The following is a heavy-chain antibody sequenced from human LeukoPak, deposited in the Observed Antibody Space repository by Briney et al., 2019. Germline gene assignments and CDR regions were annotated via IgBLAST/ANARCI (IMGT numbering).Heavy chain of an antibody. V-gene: IGHV3-53*01. CDR1: GFTVSTKY. Sequence: GGSLRLSCAPSGFTVSTKYMNWVRQAPGKGLEWVSVIYPDGGAYSADSLKGRFTTSRDNSKNTLYLQMNSLRAEDTALYYCEGGLGAFDIWGQGTMVTVSS. J-gene: IGHJ3*02. D-gene: IGHD6-19*01. CDR2: IYPDGGA. CDR3: EGGLGAFDI.